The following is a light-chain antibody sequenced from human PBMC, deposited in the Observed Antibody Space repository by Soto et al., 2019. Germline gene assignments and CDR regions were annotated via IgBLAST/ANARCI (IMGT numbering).Light chain of an antibody. V-gene: IGKV3-15*01. J-gene: IGKJ4*01. CDR1: QSVINK. CDR2: GAS. Sequence: EKVMTQSPATLSVSPGEGATLSCRASQSVINKLAWYQQKPGQAPGLLIYGASTRAAGIPARFSGSGSGTEFTLTISSLHSEDFAVYYCQQYNNWPLTFGGGTKVDIK. CDR3: QQYNNWPLT.